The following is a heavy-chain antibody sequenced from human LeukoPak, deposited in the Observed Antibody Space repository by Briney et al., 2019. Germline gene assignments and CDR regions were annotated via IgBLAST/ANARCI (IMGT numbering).Heavy chain of an antibody. D-gene: IGHD3-22*01. Sequence: QPGRSLRLSCAASGFTFSSYGMHWVRQAPGKGLEWVAVISYDGSNKYYADSVKGRFTISRDNSKNTLYLQMNSLRAEDTAVYYCAKDRYYYDSSATRRGMYVWGQGTTVTVSS. V-gene: IGHV3-30*18. CDR2: ISYDGSNK. CDR1: GFTFSSYG. CDR3: AKDRYYYDSSATRRGMYV. J-gene: IGHJ6*02.